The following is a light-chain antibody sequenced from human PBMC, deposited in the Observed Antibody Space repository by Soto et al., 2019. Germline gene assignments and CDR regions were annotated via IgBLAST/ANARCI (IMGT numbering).Light chain of an antibody. J-gene: IGKJ2*01. Sequence: EIVLTQSPGTLSLSPGERATLSCRASQSVSSSYLAWYQQKPGQAPRLLIYGASSRATGIPDRFSGSGSGTHSTLPITRPARQDFGVKFCQRKGSSPPHILGQGTKLEMK. CDR1: QSVSSSY. CDR3: QRKGSSPPHI. V-gene: IGKV3-20*01. CDR2: GAS.